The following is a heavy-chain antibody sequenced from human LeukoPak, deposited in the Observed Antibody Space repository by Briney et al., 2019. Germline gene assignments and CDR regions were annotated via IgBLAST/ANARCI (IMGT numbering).Heavy chain of an antibody. CDR2: ISYDGSNK. Sequence: PGGSLRLSCAASGFTFSSYAMHWVRQAPGKGLEWVAVISYDGSNKHYADSVKGRFTISRDSSKNTLYLQMNSLRAEDTAVYYCARGIVVVPAAMQGYFDYWGQGTLVTVSS. J-gene: IGHJ4*02. CDR1: GFTFSSYA. D-gene: IGHD2-2*01. CDR3: ARGIVVVPAAMQGYFDY. V-gene: IGHV3-30-3*01.